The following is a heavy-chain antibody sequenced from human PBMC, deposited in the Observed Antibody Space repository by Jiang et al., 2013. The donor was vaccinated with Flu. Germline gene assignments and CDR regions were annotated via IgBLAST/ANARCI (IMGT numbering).Heavy chain of an antibody. CDR3: ARARAPEVAATYFDY. J-gene: IGHJ4*02. V-gene: IGHV4-59*01. CDR1: GGSINGFF. D-gene: IGHD6-13*01. CDR2: VHYTGGGNT. Sequence: PGLVKPSETLSPTCTVSGGSINGFFWGWIRQAPGKGLEWIGYVHYTGGGNTDYSSTLRSRVTISVDTSKNQFSLDLKSVTAADTAVYYCARARAPEVAATYFDYWGQGSLVTVSS.